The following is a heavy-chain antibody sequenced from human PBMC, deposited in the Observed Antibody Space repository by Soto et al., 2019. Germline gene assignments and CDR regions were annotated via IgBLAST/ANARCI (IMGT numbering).Heavy chain of an antibody. V-gene: IGHV4-59*01. CDR3: ARTHYYGSGSYYNSDYYYYYYMDV. CDR1: GGSISSYY. CDR2: IYYSGGT. D-gene: IGHD3-10*01. Sequence: QVQLQESGPGLVKPSETLSLTCTVSGGSISSYYWSWIRQPPGKGLEWIGYIYYSGGTNYNPSLKSRVTISVDTSKNQFSLKLSSVTAADTAVYYCARTHYYGSGSYYNSDYYYYYYMDVWGKGTTVTVSS. J-gene: IGHJ6*03.